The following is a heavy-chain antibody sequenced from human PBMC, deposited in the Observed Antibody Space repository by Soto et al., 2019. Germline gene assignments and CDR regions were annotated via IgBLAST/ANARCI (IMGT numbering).Heavy chain of an antibody. J-gene: IGHJ5*02. CDR1: GFTFSSYA. CDR3: AKGLEITGGENWFDP. D-gene: IGHD3-16*01. V-gene: IGHV3-23*01. CDR2: ISGSGGST. Sequence: PGGSLRLSCAASGFTFSSYAMSWVRQAPGKGLEWVSAISGSGGSTYYADSVKGRFTISRDNSKNTLYLQMNSLRAEDTAVYYCAKGLEITGGENWFDPWGQGTLVTVPS.